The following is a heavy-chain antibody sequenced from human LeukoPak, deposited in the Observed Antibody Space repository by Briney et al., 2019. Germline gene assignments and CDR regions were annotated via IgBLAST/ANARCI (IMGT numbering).Heavy chain of an antibody. CDR2: IWYDGTNK. J-gene: IGHJ6*02. V-gene: IGHV3-33*01. Sequence: GGSLRLSCAASGFSFSSYGMHWVRQAPGKGLEWVAVIWYDGTNKNYADSVKGRFSISRDNSKNTVYLQMKGLRAEDTAVYYCVRELLWFGESYYGMDVWGQGTTVTVSS. CDR1: GFSFSSYG. D-gene: IGHD3-10*01. CDR3: VRELLWFGESYYGMDV.